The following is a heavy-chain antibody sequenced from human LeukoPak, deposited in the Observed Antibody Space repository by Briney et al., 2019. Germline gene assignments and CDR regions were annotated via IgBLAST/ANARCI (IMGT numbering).Heavy chain of an antibody. Sequence: GASVKVSCKASGYTFTGYYMHWVRQAPGQGLEWMGWINPNSGGTNYAQKFQGRVTMTRDTSISTAYMELSRLRSDDTAVYYCARDFCSGGSCYSFFLDYWGQGTLVTVSS. CDR3: ARDFCSGGSCYSFFLDY. V-gene: IGHV1-2*02. CDR1: GYTFTGYY. J-gene: IGHJ4*02. CDR2: INPNSGGT. D-gene: IGHD2-15*01.